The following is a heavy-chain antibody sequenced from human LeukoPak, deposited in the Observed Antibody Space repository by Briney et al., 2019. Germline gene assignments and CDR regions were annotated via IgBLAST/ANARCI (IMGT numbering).Heavy chain of an antibody. CDR3: ARDAESDTGDFLYFDY. CDR1: GYSLSSGFF. Sequence: PSETLSLTCTVSGYSLSSGFFCDWIRQSPGKGLEWIGSFSHRGGSYHNPSLKSRVTISVDTSKDQFSLKLLSVTAADTAVYYCARDAESDTGDFLYFDYWGQGTLVTVSS. J-gene: IGHJ4*02. CDR2: FSHRGGS. V-gene: IGHV4-38-2*02. D-gene: IGHD4-17*01.